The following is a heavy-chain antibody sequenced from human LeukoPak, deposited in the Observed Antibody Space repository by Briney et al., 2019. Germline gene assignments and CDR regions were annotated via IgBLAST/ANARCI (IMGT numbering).Heavy chain of an antibody. CDR2: INPSGGST. D-gene: IGHD3-22*01. CDR1: GYPFTSYY. J-gene: IGHJ6*03. CDR3: ARDYYDSSGYYPIDYYYYMDV. Sequence: ASVKVSCKASGYPFTSYYMHWVRQAPGQGLEWMGIINPSGGSTSYAQKFQGRVTMTRDMSTSTVYMELSSLRSEDTAVYYCARDYYDSSGYYPIDYYYYMDVWGKGTTVTISS. V-gene: IGHV1-46*01.